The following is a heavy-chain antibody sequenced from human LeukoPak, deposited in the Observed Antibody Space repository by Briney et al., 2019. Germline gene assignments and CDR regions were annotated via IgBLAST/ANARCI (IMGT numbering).Heavy chain of an antibody. CDR3: ARWIRTRYYYYYMDV. J-gene: IGHJ6*03. CDR1: GFTFSSYE. V-gene: IGHV3-48*03. D-gene: IGHD5-18*01. CDR2: ISSSGSTI. Sequence: GGSLRLSSAASGFTFSSYEMNWVRQAPGKGLEWVSYISSSGSTIYYADSVKGRFTISRDNAKNSLYLQMNSLRAEDTAVYYCARWIRTRYYYYYMDVWGKGTTVTVSS.